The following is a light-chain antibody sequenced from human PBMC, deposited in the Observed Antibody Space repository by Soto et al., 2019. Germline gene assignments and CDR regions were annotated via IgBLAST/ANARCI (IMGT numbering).Light chain of an antibody. Sequence: EIVLTQSPGTLSLSPGERATLSCRTSHSVDSTHLAWYQQKPGQAPRLLIYGASGRATGIPDRVGGSGSGTEFTLTISRLEPEDFAVYYCQHYGDSRTFGQGTKVEVK. CDR2: GAS. CDR3: QHYGDSRT. J-gene: IGKJ1*01. V-gene: IGKV3-20*01. CDR1: HSVDSTH.